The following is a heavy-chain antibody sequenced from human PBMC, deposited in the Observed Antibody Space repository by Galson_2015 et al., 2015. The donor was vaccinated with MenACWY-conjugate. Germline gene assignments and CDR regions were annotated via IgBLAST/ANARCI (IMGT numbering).Heavy chain of an antibody. J-gene: IGHJ6*03. CDR1: GFTFSSYA. CDR3: AKGGDFWSGYDYYMDV. D-gene: IGHD3-3*01. Sequence: SLRLSCAASGFTFSSYAMSWVRQAPGKGLEWVSAISGSGGSTYYADSVKGRFTISRDNSKNTLYLQMNSLRAEDTAVYYCAKGGDFWSGYDYYMDVWGKGTTVTVSS. CDR2: ISGSGGST. V-gene: IGHV3-23*01.